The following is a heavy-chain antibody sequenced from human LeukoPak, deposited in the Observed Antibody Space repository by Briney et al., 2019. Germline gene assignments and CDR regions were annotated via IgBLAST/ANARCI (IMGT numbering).Heavy chain of an antibody. D-gene: IGHD5-18*01. CDR1: GFTFSSYE. Sequence: GGSLRLSCAASGFTFSSYEMNWVRQAPGKGLEWVSYISSSGSTIYYADSVRGRFTISRDNAKNSLYLQMNSLRAEDTAVYYCARQWYTAKEVGYWGQGTLVTVSS. CDR2: ISSSGSTI. V-gene: IGHV3-48*03. J-gene: IGHJ4*02. CDR3: ARQWYTAKEVGY.